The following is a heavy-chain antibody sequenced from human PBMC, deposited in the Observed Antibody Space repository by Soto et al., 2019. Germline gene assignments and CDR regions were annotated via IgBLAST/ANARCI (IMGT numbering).Heavy chain of an antibody. V-gene: IGHV3-74*01. D-gene: IGHD3-10*01. CDR1: GFTFSSYW. J-gene: IGHJ4*02. CDR3: ARDRPGSQLHFDY. CDR2: INTDGSGT. Sequence: EVQLVESGGGLAQPGGSLRLSCAASGFTFSSYWMHWVRQAPGKGLVWVSRINTDGSGTSYADSVKGRFTISRDNAKHTLYLQMNSLRAEDTAMYYCARDRPGSQLHFDYWGQGNMVTVSS.